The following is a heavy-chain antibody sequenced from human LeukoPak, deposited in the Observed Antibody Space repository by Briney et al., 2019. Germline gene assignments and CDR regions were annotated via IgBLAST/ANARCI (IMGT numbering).Heavy chain of an antibody. V-gene: IGHV5-51*01. CDR2: VYPGDSET. CDR3: ARAPNFDN. CDR1: GSSFTSHW. J-gene: IGHJ4*02. Sequence: GESLQISCQAHGSSFTSHWVAWVRQLPGKGLEWMGVVYPGDSETKYSPSFEGQVTISVDKSVSTAYLQWNSLKASDTAMYYCARAPNFDNWGQGTLVTVSS.